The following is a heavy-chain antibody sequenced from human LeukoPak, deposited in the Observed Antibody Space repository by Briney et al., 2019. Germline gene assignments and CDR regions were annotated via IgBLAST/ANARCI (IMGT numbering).Heavy chain of an antibody. CDR1: GFTFSSYA. V-gene: IGHV3-23*01. CDR3: ARNYDYGDYLYYYYGMDV. CDR2: ISGSGGST. J-gene: IGHJ6*02. Sequence: PGGSLRPSCAASGFTFSSYAMSWVRQAPGKGLEWVSAISGSGGSTYYADSVKGRFTISRDNSKNTLYLQMNSLRAEDTAVYYCARNYDYGDYLYYYYGMDVWGQGTTVTVSS. D-gene: IGHD4-17*01.